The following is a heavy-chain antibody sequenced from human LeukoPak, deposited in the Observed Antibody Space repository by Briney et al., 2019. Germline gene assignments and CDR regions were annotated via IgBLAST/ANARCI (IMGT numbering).Heavy chain of an antibody. V-gene: IGHV3-69-1*01. CDR2: IDTVDYT. J-gene: IGHJ4*02. Sequence: GGSLRLSCATSGFTFSNTFLNWVRQAPGKGLQYVSSIDTVDYTYYADSVKGRFTISRDNAKNSLYLQINSLGAEDTAVYYCATESSGALDFWGQGTLVTVSS. CDR1: GFTFSNTF. CDR3: ATESSGALDF. D-gene: IGHD1-26*01.